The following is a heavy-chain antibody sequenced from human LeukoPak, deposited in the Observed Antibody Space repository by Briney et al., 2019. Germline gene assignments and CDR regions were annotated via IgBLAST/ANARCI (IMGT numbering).Heavy chain of an antibody. CDR3: VRRKRYCSGGSCSNPYYYYGMDV. D-gene: IGHD2-15*01. Sequence: SETLSLTCTVSGGSISSGGYYWSWIRQHPGKGLEWIGYIYYSGSTYYNPSLKSRVTISVDTSKNQFSLKLSSVTAADTAVYYCVRRKRYCSGGSCSNPYYYYGMDVWGQGATVTVSS. CDR1: GGSISSGGYY. CDR2: IYYSGST. V-gene: IGHV4-31*03. J-gene: IGHJ6*02.